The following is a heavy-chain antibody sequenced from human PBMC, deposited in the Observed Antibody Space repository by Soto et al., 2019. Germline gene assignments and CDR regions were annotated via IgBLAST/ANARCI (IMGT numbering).Heavy chain of an antibody. Sequence: GASVTVSCKASVGTYSSYAISWVRQAPGQGLEWMGGIIPIFGTANYAQKFQGRVTITKDTSASTADMELSGLTSEDTAVYYCAKSKGGWTLDFWGPGTLVTVSS. CDR3: AKSKGGWTLDF. D-gene: IGHD6-19*01. CDR2: IIPIFGTA. CDR1: VGTYSSYA. V-gene: IGHV1-69*05. J-gene: IGHJ4*02.